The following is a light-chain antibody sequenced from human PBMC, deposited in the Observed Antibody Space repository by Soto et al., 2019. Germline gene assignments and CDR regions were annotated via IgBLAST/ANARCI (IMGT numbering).Light chain of an antibody. Sequence: DIHITHSPSSLSSSVLYIFTITCLSSHNIKTYLNWYQHKPGKAPNLLIYTASSLQSGVPSRFSGSGSGTDFTLTISRLQPADSATYYCQQRYSTPWTFGQGAKVDIK. V-gene: IGKV1-39*01. CDR2: TAS. CDR3: QQRYSTPWT. CDR1: HNIKTY. J-gene: IGKJ1*01.